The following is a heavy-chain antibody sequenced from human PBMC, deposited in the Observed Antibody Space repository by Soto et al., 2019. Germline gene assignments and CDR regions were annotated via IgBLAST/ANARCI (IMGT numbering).Heavy chain of an antibody. CDR1: GGSISSSSYY. CDR2: IYYSGST. D-gene: IGHD6-19*01. Sequence: SETLSLTCTVSGGSISSSSYYWGWIRQPPGKGLEWIGSIYYSGSTYYNPSLKSRVTISVDMSKNQFSLKLSSVTAADTAVYYCARMVRRYSSGWYYYYYGMDVWGQGTTVTVSS. CDR3: ARMVRRYSSGWYYYYYGMDV. J-gene: IGHJ6*02. V-gene: IGHV4-39*01.